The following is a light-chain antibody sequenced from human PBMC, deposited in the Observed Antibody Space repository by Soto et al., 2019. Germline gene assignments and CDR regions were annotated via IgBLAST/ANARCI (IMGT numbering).Light chain of an antibody. CDR3: AAWDDSLRGPV. CDR2: GNN. J-gene: IGLJ3*02. V-gene: IGLV1-47*01. Sequence: QPVLTQPPSASGTPGQRVTISCSGGSSNIGSNFVYWYQQLPGTAPKLLIYGNNQRPSGVPDRFSGSKSATSASLAISGLRSEDEADYYCAAWDDSLRGPVFGGGTKLTVL. CDR1: SSNIGSNF.